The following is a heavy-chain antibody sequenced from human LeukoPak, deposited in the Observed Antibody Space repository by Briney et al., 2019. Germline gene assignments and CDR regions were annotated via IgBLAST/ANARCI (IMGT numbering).Heavy chain of an antibody. Sequence: PGGSLRLSCAASGFTFSSYEMNWVRQAPGKGLEWVSYISSSGSTIYYADSVKGRFTISRDNAKNSLYLQMNSLRAEDTAVYYCAKDPFGFWSGYPDYWGQGTLVTVSS. V-gene: IGHV3-48*03. CDR3: AKDPFGFWSGYPDY. J-gene: IGHJ4*02. D-gene: IGHD3-3*01. CDR1: GFTFSSYE. CDR2: ISSSGSTI.